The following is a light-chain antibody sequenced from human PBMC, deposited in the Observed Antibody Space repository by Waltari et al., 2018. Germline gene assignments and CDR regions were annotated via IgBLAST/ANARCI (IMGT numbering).Light chain of an antibody. CDR2: HSS. J-gene: IGKJ2*01. V-gene: IGKV3-20*01. CDR1: QTVGAY. CDR3: QQYRSAPYT. Sequence: ESVLTQSPGTLSLSPGEGATLSCRASQTVGAYLAWYQPTPGQAPRLLIYHSSNRATGIPDRFSGSGSGTDFTLTITRLEPEDFAVYYCQQYRSAPYTFGQGTKLEIK.